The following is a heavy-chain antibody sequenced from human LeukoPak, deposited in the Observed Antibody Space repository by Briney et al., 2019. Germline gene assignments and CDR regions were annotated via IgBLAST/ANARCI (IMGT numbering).Heavy chain of an antibody. V-gene: IGHV1-69*04. CDR1: GGTFSSYA. D-gene: IGHD4-23*01. CDR2: IIPIFGIA. Sequence: SVKVSCKASGGTFSSYAISWVRQAPGQGLEWMGRIIPIFGIANYAQKFQGRVTITADKSTSTAYMELSSLRSEDTAVYYCAREDLSTVATGTSGMDVWGQGTTVSVSS. J-gene: IGHJ6*02. CDR3: AREDLSTVATGTSGMDV.